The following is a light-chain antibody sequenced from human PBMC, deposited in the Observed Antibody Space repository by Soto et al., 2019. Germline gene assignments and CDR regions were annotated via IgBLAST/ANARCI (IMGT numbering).Light chain of an antibody. V-gene: IGKV3-15*01. Sequence: EIVMTQSPATLSLSPGERAALSCRASQSINSELAWYQQKPGQPPRLLIYGASTRATGVPARFTGSESGSEFPPTTGGQQSEDFAVYYCQQGHTGPPTFGQGTGVE. J-gene: IGKJ2*01. CDR2: GAS. CDR3: QQGHTGPPT. CDR1: QSINSE.